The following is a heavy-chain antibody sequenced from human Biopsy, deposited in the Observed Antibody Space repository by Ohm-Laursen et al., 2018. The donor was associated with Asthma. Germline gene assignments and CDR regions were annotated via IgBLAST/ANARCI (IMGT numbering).Heavy chain of an antibody. CDR1: GFTFGNFW. CDR2: ITGDGSQK. Sequence: SLRLSCAASGFTFGNFWMSWGRQTPGKGLEWVATITGDGSQKFYVDSVTGRFTISRDNSKNSLYLQMNSLRAEDTAVYLCARTFHFWSPYHAEHYQLWGQGTLATVSS. CDR3: ARTFHFWSPYHAEHYQL. J-gene: IGHJ1*01. V-gene: IGHV3-7*01. D-gene: IGHD3-3*02.